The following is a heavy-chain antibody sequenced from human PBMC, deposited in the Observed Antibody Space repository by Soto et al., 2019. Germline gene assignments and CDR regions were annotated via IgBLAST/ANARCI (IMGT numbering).Heavy chain of an antibody. Sequence: EVQLLESGGGLVQPGGSLRLSCAASGFTFSSYAMSWVRQAPGKGLEWVSAISGSGGSTYYADSVKGRFAISRDNSKNTLYLQMNGLSAEDTAVYYCARRGGLISAAANVAFDIWFQGTMVTVSS. J-gene: IGHJ3*02. V-gene: IGHV3-23*01. D-gene: IGHD6-13*01. CDR3: ARRGGLISAAANVAFDI. CDR2: ISGSGGST. CDR1: GFTFSSYA.